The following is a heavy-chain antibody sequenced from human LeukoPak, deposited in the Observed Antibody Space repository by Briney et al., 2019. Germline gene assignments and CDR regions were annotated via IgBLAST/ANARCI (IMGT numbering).Heavy chain of an antibody. Sequence: KPSETLSLTCTVSGGSISSGSYYWSWIRQPPGKGLEGIGYIYYSGSTNYNPSLKSRVTISADTSKNQFSLKLSSVTAADTAVYYCARVGSGSYLTFDYWGQETLVTVSS. J-gene: IGHJ4*02. CDR2: IYYSGST. D-gene: IGHD1-26*01. CDR1: GGSISSGSYY. V-gene: IGHV4-61*01. CDR3: ARVGSGSYLTFDY.